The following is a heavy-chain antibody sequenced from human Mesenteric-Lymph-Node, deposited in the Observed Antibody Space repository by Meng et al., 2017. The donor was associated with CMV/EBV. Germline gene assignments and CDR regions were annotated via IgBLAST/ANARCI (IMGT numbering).Heavy chain of an antibody. CDR2: VSGRSETT. Sequence: GGSLRLSCAASGFTFSTFAMGWVRQAPGKGLEWVSTVSGRSETTYFPDSVKGRFTISRDNAKKSLYLQMNSLRPEDTALYYCARDQNPTIVAAGIYGENCFDPWGQGTLVTVSS. CDR1: GFTFSTFA. CDR3: ARDQNPTIVAAGIYGENCFDP. D-gene: IGHD6-13*01. J-gene: IGHJ5*02. V-gene: IGHV3-23*01.